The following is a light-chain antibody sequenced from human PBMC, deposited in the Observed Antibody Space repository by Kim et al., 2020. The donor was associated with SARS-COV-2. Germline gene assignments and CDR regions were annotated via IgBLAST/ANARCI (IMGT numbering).Light chain of an antibody. CDR2: DAS. Sequence: SLSPGGRATLSGRASQSVSTYVAWYQHSPGPPARLLIYDASNRATGIPARFSGSGSGTDFTLPITGLEPEDFAVYYCQQRKIWPLTFGGGTKLEL. CDR1: QSVSTY. CDR3: QQRKIWPLT. J-gene: IGKJ4*01. V-gene: IGKV3-11*01.